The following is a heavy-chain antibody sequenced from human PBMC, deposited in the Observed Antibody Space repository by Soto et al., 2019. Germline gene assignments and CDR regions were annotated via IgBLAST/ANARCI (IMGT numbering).Heavy chain of an antibody. CDR1: GFTFSSYG. CDR2: ISYDGSNK. J-gene: IGHJ4*02. V-gene: IGHV3-30*18. Sequence: QVQLVESGGGVVQPGRSLRLSCAASGFTFSSYGMHWVRQAPGKGLEWVAVISYDGSNKYYADSVKGRFTISRDNSKNTLDLQMNSLRAEDTAVYYCAKDWVRRIAAAGYVDYWGQGTLVTVSS. D-gene: IGHD6-13*01. CDR3: AKDWVRRIAAAGYVDY.